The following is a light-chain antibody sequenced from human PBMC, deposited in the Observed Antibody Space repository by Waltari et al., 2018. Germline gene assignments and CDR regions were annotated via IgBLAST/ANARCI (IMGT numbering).Light chain of an antibody. J-gene: IGLJ2*01. CDR1: SSDVGGYNS. Sequence: QSALTQPPSASGSPGQSVTISCTGTSSDVGGYNSVSWYQQHPGEAPKLLIYEVTKRPPGVPDRFSGSRAGNTASLTVSGLQAEDEADYYCSSYAGSNNLVFGGGTKLTVL. CDR3: SSYAGSNNLV. V-gene: IGLV2-8*01. CDR2: EVT.